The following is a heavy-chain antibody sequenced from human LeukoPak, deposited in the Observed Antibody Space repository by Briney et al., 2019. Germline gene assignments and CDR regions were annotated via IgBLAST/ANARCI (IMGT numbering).Heavy chain of an antibody. Sequence: ASVKVSCKASGGTFSSYAISWVRQAPGQGLEWMARIIPIFGTSDYAQKFQGRVTITTDESTSTAFMELSGLRSEDTAVYYCTKYHEGYFDYWGQGSLVTVSS. J-gene: IGHJ4*02. V-gene: IGHV1-69*05. D-gene: IGHD2/OR15-2a*01. CDR3: TKYHEGYFDY. CDR1: GGTFSSYA. CDR2: IIPIFGTS.